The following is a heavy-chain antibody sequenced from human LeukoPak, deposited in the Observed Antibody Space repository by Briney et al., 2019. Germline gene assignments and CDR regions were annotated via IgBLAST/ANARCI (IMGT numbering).Heavy chain of an antibody. CDR2: INPSGGST. J-gene: IGHJ6*02. CDR1: GYTFTSYY. CDR3: ARARTNRQNYDFWSGYYRGSNRYYYYGMDV. V-gene: IGHV1-46*01. Sequence: ASVKVSCKASGYTFTSYYMHWVRQAPGQGLEWMGIINPSGGSTSYAQKFQGRVTMTRDTSTSTVYMERSSLRSEDTAVYYCARARTNRQNYDFWSGYYRGSNRYYYYGMDVWGQGTTVTASS. D-gene: IGHD3-3*01.